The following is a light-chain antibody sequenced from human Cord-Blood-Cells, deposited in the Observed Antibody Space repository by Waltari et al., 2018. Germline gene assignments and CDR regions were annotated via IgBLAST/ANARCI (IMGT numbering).Light chain of an antibody. Sequence: QSALTQPASVSGSPVQSITIPCPGTSSAVGGYNYVSWYQPHPGKAPKLMIYEVSNRPSGVSNRFSGSKSGNTASLTISGLQAEDEADYYCSSYTSSSTYVFGTGTKVTVL. V-gene: IGLV2-14*01. CDR1: SSAVGGYNY. CDR2: EVS. CDR3: SSYTSSSTYV. J-gene: IGLJ1*01.